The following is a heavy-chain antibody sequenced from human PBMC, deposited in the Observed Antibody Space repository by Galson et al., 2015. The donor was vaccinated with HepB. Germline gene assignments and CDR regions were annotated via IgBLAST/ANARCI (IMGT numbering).Heavy chain of an antibody. Sequence: ETLSLTCTVSGGSISSYYWSWIRQPPGKGLEWIGYIYYSGSTNYNPSLKSRVTISVDTSKNQFSLKLSSVTAADTAVYYCARDHRRDRPHATFKDRTGAYYYGMDVWGQGTTVTVSS. CDR3: ARDHRRDRPHATFKDRTGAYYYGMDV. CDR1: GGSISSYY. J-gene: IGHJ6*02. CDR2: IYYSGST. D-gene: IGHD1-1*01. V-gene: IGHV4-59*01.